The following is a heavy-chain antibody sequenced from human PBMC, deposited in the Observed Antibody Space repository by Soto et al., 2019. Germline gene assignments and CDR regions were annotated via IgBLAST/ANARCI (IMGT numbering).Heavy chain of an antibody. D-gene: IGHD1-1*01. Sequence: QVQLVESGGGVVQPGRSPRLPCAASGFTFSSYGMHWVRHAPGKGLEWVAVIWYDGSNKYYADSVKGRFTISRDNSKNTMYRQMNSLRAEDTDVYYCARGSPRNTDFDYWGQGTLVTVSS. CDR3: ARGSPRNTDFDY. V-gene: IGHV3-33*01. CDR1: GFTFSSYG. CDR2: IWYDGSNK. J-gene: IGHJ4*02.